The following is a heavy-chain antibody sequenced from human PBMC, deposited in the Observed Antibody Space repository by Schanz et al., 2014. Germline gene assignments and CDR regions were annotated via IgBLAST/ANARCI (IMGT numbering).Heavy chain of an antibody. CDR2: ISSSSSSK. J-gene: IGHJ3*02. CDR3: ATSGLVSHSFDAFDI. CDR1: GFIFSTYN. V-gene: IGHV3-48*02. D-gene: IGHD3-9*01. Sequence: EVQLVESGGGLVQPGGSLRLSCAASGFIFSTYNMNWVRQAPGKGLEWVSFISSSSSSKHYGDSVKGRFTISRDNAEXXXYLQMSSLRDEDTAVYYCATSGLVSHSFDAFDIWGQGTMVTVSS.